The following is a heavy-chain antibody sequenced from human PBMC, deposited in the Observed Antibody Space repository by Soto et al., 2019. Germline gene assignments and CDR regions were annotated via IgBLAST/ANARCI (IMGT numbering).Heavy chain of an antibody. CDR3: ARVITIFGVVIIPRYYFDY. CDR1: GYTFTSYG. D-gene: IGHD3-3*01. CDR2: ISAYNGNT. J-gene: IGHJ4*02. Sequence: GASVKVSCKASGYTFTSYGISWVRQAPGQGLEWMGWISAYNGNTNYAQKLQGRVTMTTDTSTSTAYMELRSLRSDDTAVYYCARVITIFGVVIIPRYYFDYWGQGTLVTVSS. V-gene: IGHV1-18*04.